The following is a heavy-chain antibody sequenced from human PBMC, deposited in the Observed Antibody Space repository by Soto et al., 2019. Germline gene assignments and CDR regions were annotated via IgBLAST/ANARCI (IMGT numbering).Heavy chain of an antibody. V-gene: IGHV4-30-4*01. CDR1: GGSISSGDYY. Sequence: SETLSLTCTVSGGSISSGDYYWSWIRQPPGKGLEWIGYIYYSGSTYYNPSLKSRVTISVDTSKNQFSLKLSSVTAADTAVYYCACYYDSRGYSGGGKWFDPWGQGTLVTVSS. CDR3: ACYYDSRGYSGGGKWFDP. D-gene: IGHD3-22*01. CDR2: IYYSGST. J-gene: IGHJ5*02.